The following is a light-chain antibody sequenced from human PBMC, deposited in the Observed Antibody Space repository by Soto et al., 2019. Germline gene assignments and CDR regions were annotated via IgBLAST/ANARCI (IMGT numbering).Light chain of an antibody. CDR1: QSISSY. J-gene: IGKJ3*01. Sequence: DIQMPQSPSSLSASVGDRVTITCRASQSISSYLNWYQQKPGKAPKLLIYAESSLQSGVPSRFSGSGSGADFTLTISSLQPEDFATYYCQQSYSTLTFGPGTKVDIK. CDR2: AES. V-gene: IGKV1-39*01. CDR3: QQSYSTLT.